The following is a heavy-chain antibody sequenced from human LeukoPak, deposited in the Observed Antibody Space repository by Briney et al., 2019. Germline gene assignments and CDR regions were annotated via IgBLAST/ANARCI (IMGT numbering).Heavy chain of an antibody. D-gene: IGHD2-21*01. CDR3: ARDVAHAFDI. Sequence: GGSLRLSCVASGFTYSSYWMSWVRQAPGKGLEWVANIKQDGSEKYYVDPVKGRFTISRDNAKTSLYLQMNSLRDEDSAVYYCARDVAHAFDIWGQGTVVTVSS. J-gene: IGHJ3*02. CDR2: IKQDGSEK. CDR1: GFTYSSYW. V-gene: IGHV3-7*01.